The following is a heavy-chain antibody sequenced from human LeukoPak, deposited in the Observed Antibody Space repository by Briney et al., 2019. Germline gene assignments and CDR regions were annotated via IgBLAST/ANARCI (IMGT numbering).Heavy chain of an antibody. J-gene: IGHJ5*02. D-gene: IGHD2-2*01. CDR3: ARGSAAPHNWFDP. CDR2: INHSGST. CDR1: GGSFSGYY. V-gene: IGHV4-34*01. Sequence: KTSETLPLTCAVYGGSFSGYYWSWIRQPPGKGLEWIGEINHSGSTNYNPSLKSRVTISVDTSKNQFSLKLSSVTAADTAVYYCARGSAAPHNWFDPWGQGTLVTVSS.